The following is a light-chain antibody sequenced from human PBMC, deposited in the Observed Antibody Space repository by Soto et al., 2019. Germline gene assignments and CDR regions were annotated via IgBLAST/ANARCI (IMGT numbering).Light chain of an antibody. CDR2: GAS. V-gene: IGKV3-15*01. J-gene: IGKJ5*01. Sequence: EIVMTQSPATLSVSPGERATLSCRASQSVSSNLAWYQQKPGQAPRLLIYGASTRATGIPARFSGSWSGTAFHPPTSGLQSEDVAVYSLQQYKNGPPTFGQGTRLEIK. CDR1: QSVSSN. CDR3: QQYKNGPPT.